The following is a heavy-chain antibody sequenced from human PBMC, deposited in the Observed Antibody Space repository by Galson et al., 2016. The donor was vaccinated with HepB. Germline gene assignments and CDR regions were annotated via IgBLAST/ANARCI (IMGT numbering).Heavy chain of an antibody. CDR2: INPSGGST. V-gene: IGHV1-46*03. Sequence: SVKVSCKASGYTFTSHYMHRVRQAPGQGLEWMGIINPSGGSTSYAQKFQGRVAMTRDTSTSTVYMELSSLRSEDTAVYYCGRGGINTMIVVTPRHWGQGTMVTVSS. CDR1: GYTFTSHY. D-gene: IGHD3-22*01. J-gene: IGHJ3*01. CDR3: GRGGINTMIVVTPRH.